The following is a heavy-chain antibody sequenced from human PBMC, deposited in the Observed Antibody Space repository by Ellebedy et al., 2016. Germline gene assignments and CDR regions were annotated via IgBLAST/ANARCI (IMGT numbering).Heavy chain of an antibody. V-gene: IGHV3-30-3*01. D-gene: IGHD6-13*01. CDR3: ARDFTTRSSSWSPSYYYYGMDV. Sequence: GESLKISXAASGFTFSTYAMSWVRQAPGKGLEWVAVISYDGSNKYYADSVKGRFTISRDNSKNTLYLQMNSLRAEDTAVYYCARDFTTRSSSWSPSYYYYGMDVWGQGTTVTVSS. CDR1: GFTFSTYA. CDR2: ISYDGSNK. J-gene: IGHJ6*02.